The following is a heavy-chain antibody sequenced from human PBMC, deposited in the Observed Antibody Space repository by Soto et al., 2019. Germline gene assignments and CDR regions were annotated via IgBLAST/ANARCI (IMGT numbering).Heavy chain of an antibody. CDR2: IIPIFGTA. CDR1: GGTFSSYA. Sequence: GASVKVSCKASGGTFSSYAISWVRQAPGQGLEWMGGIIPIFGTANYAQKFQGRVTITADESTSTAYMELSSLRSEDTAVYYCASRPLPLTYYYDSSPPPGPAYFDYWGQGTQVTVSS. J-gene: IGHJ4*02. D-gene: IGHD3-22*01. CDR3: ASRPLPLTYYYDSSPPPGPAYFDY. V-gene: IGHV1-69*13.